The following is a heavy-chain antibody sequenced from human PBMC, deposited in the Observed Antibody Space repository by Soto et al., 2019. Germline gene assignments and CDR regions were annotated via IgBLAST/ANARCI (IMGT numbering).Heavy chain of an antibody. Sequence: QVQLVQSGAEVKKPGSSVKVSCKASGGTFSSYAISWVRQAPGQGLEWMGGIIPIFGTANYAQKFQGRVTITADESTSTAYMELSSLRSEDTAVYYCARVRGSDVTWNFDYYYYGMDVWGQGTTVTVSS. J-gene: IGHJ6*02. D-gene: IGHD1-7*01. V-gene: IGHV1-69*19. CDR1: GGTFSSYA. CDR2: IIPIFGTA. CDR3: ARVRGSDVTWNFDYYYYGMDV.